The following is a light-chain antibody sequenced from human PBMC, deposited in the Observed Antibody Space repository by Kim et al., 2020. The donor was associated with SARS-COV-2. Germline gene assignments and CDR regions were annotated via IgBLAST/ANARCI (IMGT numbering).Light chain of an antibody. V-gene: IGKV3-11*01. J-gene: IGKJ4*01. CDR2: EAS. CDR3: QQRSDWLT. CDR1: QNVGSY. Sequence: SLSPGESATLSCRASQNVGSYLAWYQQKPGQAPRLVIYEASKRATGIPARFSGSGSGTDFTLSISSLEPEDFAIYHCQQRSDWLTFGGGTKVDIK.